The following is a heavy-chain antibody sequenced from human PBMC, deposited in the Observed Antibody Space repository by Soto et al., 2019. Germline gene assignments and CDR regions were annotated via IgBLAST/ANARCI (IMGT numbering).Heavy chain of an antibody. CDR1: GFTFRDFQ. V-gene: IGHV3-11*01. Sequence: GGSLRLSCAASGFTFRDFQMSWIRQAPGKGLEWISYISQSGNVIYYADAVKGRFTISSDDAKKSLYLEMNSLRAEDTAIYFCLTKKDVLTGYLHYWGQATQVTVSS. CDR2: ISQSGNVI. D-gene: IGHD3-9*01. CDR3: LTKKDVLTGYLHY. J-gene: IGHJ4*02.